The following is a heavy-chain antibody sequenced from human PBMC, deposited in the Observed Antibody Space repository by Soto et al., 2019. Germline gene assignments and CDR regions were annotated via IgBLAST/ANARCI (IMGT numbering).Heavy chain of an antibody. CDR1: GYTFTGYY. J-gene: IGHJ6*02. D-gene: IGHD1-26*01. Sequence: ASVKVSCKASGYTFTGYYVHWVRQAPGQGLEWMGWINPNSGDTYLAQRFQGRVTMNRDTSIGTAYMELRGLTTDDTTEYYCAKGGAIVAAGTRVYLYNAMDVWGQGTTVTVSS. CDR2: INPNSGDT. CDR3: AKGGAIVAAGTRVYLYNAMDV. V-gene: IGHV1-2*02.